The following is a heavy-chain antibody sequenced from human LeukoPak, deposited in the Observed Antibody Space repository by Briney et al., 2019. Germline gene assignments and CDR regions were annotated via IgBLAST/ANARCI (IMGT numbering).Heavy chain of an antibody. Sequence: PGGSLRLSCAASGFTFDDYAMHWVRQAPGKGLEWVSLISGDGGSTYYADSVKGRFTISRDNAKNSVYLQMNSLRAEDTAVYYCARDRPTTVTTGYYFDYWGQGTLVTVSS. J-gene: IGHJ4*02. CDR2: ISGDGGST. CDR3: ARDRPTTVTTGYYFDY. D-gene: IGHD4-17*01. V-gene: IGHV3-43*02. CDR1: GFTFDDYA.